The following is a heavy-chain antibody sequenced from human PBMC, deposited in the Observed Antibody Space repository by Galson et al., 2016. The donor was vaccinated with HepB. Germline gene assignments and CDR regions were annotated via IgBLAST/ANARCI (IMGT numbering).Heavy chain of an antibody. CDR1: GFTLGDYT. V-gene: IGHV3-21*06. D-gene: IGHD6-19*01. J-gene: IGHJ4*02. CDR2: ISSVSTHT. Sequence: SLRLSCAASGFTLGDYTMTWVRQAPGKGLEWVASISSVSTHTYYADSLRGRFTISRDNAQSSLYLQINSLRAEDTAVYYCAREYSRRSGLYLWGQGTLVTVSS. CDR3: AREYSRRSGLYL.